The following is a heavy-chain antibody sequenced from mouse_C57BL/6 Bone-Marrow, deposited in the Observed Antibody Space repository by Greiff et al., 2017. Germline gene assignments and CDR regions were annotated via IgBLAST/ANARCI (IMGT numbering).Heavy chain of an antibody. D-gene: IGHD1-1*01. Sequence: EVQLQQSGTVLARPGASVKMSCKTSGYTFTSYWMHWVKQRPGQGLEWIGAIYPGNSDTSYNQKFKGKAKLTAVTSASTAYMELSSLTNEDSAVYYCTIYGSSSYYAMDYWGQGTSVTVSS. J-gene: IGHJ4*01. CDR1: GYTFTSYW. CDR2: IYPGNSDT. CDR3: TIYGSSSYYAMDY. V-gene: IGHV1-5*01.